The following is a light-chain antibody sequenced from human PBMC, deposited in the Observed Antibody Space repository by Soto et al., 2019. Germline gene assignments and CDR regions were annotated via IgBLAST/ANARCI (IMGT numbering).Light chain of an antibody. CDR2: AAS. J-gene: IGKJ5*01. Sequence: DIQMTQSPSSLSASVGDRVTITCRASQGISNFLAWYQQKPGKVPKLLISAASTLQSGVPSRFSGSGSGRDFTVTITSLPPEDVATYYCEKYSSGITFGQGTRLEIK. V-gene: IGKV1-27*01. CDR3: EKYSSGIT. CDR1: QGISNF.